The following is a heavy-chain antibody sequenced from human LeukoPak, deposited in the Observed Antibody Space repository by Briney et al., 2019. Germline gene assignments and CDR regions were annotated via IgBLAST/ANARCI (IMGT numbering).Heavy chain of an antibody. V-gene: IGHV1-2*02. Sequence: ASVKVSCKASGYTFTGYYIHWVRQAPGQGLECVGWINPNSGGTNYPQKFQGRVTMTRDTSISTAYMELSRLRSDDTAVYYCARGGSGSYFSWLDPWGQGTLVTVSS. CDR3: ARGGSGSYFSWLDP. CDR2: INPNSGGT. J-gene: IGHJ5*02. CDR1: GYTFTGYY. D-gene: IGHD3-10*01.